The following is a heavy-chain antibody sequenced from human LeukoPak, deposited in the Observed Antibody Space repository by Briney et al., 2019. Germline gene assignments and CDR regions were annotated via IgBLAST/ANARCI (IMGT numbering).Heavy chain of an antibody. D-gene: IGHD2/OR15-2a*01. CDR3: ARCKAFYGMDV. J-gene: IGHJ6*02. Sequence: SQTLSLTCTVSGGSISSGGYYWSWIRQHPGKGLEWIGYIYYSGSTYYNPSLKSRVTISVDTSKNQFSLKLSSVTAADTAVYYCARCKAFYGMDVWGQGTTLTVSS. CDR1: GGSISSGGYY. V-gene: IGHV4-31*03. CDR2: IYYSGST.